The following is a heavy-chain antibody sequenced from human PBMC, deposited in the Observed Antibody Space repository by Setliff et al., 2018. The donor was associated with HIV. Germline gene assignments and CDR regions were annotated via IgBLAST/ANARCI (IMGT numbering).Heavy chain of an antibody. CDR3: VRGPIHGGFDF. J-gene: IGHJ4*02. CDR2: ISNDETTT. D-gene: IGHD3-16*01. V-gene: IGHV3-74*01. CDR1: GFTSTSYW. Sequence: GESLKISCVASGFTSTSYWMHWVRQVPGKGPVWVSCISNDETTTNYADSVKGRFTVSRDNAKNTVYLQMNSLRAEDTAVYYCVRGPIHGGFDFWGQGALVTVSS.